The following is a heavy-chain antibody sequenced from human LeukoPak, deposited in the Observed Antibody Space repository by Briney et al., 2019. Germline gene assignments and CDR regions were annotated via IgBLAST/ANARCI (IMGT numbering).Heavy chain of an antibody. D-gene: IGHD4-23*01. Sequence: VASVKVSCKASGGTFSSYAISWVRQAPGQGLEWMGGIIPIFGTANYAQKFQGRVTITADKSTSTVYMELSSLRSEDTAVYYCARAPKHGGNNAFDIWGRGTMVTVSS. J-gene: IGHJ3*02. CDR2: IIPIFGTA. V-gene: IGHV1-69*06. CDR1: GGTFSSYA. CDR3: ARAPKHGGNNAFDI.